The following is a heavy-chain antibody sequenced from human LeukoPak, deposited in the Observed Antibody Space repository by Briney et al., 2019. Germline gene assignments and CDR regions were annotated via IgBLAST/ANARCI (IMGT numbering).Heavy chain of an antibody. CDR2: INPKSGGT. V-gene: IGHV1-2*02. J-gene: IGHJ4*02. Sequence: ASVKVSCKASGYTFSAYCMHWVRQAPGQGLEWMGWINPKSGGTNYAQQFQDRVTMPRDTSISTAYMELSRLRSDDTAVYYCARDRSKSFAYWGQGTLVTVSS. D-gene: IGHD3-3*02. CDR1: GYTFSAYC. CDR3: ARDRSKSFAY.